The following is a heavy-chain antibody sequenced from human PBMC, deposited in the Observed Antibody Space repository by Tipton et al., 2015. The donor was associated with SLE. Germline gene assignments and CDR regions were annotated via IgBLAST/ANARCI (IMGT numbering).Heavy chain of an antibody. CDR2: IYHSGST. CDR1: GGSMSSGDYS. J-gene: IGHJ6*02. CDR3: ARDRRADV. Sequence: TLSLTCTVSGGSMSSGDYSWSWIRQPPGRGLEWIGNIYHSGSTNYNPSLKSRITISVDKSKNQSSLKLSSVTAADTAVYYCARDRRADVWGQGTTVTVSS. V-gene: IGHV4-30-2*01.